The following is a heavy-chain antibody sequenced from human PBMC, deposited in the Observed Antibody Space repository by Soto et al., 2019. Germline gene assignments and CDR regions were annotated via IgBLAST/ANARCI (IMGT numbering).Heavy chain of an antibody. D-gene: IGHD2-2*01. CDR1: GFTFSTYS. J-gene: IGHJ4*02. V-gene: IGHV3-48*01. Sequence: GGSLRLSCAASGFTFSTYSMNWVRQAPGKGLEWVSFIGSSTTRYYADSVKGRFTISRDNAKNSLYLQMNSLRAEDTAVYYCARDPANCRTTSCYAFFDYWGLGPLVTVSS. CDR3: ARDPANCRTTSCYAFFDY. CDR2: IGSSTTR.